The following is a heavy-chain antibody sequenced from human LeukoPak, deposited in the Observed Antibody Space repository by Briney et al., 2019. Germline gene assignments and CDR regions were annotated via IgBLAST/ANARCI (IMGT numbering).Heavy chain of an antibody. V-gene: IGHV5-10-1*01. CDR3: APHRGGLEDLTFDP. Sequence: GESLKISCKGSGYSFTSYWISWVRQVPGKGLELMGRIDPSDSYTNYSPSFQGHVTISADKSISTAYLQWSSLKASDTAMYYCAPHRGGLEDLTFDPWGQGTLVTVSS. CDR2: IDPSDSYT. CDR1: GYSFTSYW. D-gene: IGHD3-10*01. J-gene: IGHJ5*02.